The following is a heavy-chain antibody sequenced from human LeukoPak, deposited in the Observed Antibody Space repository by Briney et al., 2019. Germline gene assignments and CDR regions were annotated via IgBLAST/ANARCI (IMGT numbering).Heavy chain of an antibody. CDR1: GGSFSGYY. V-gene: IGHV4-34*01. J-gene: IGHJ2*01. CDR3: ARLAQNRGRYFDL. Sequence: KPSETLSLTCAVYGGSFSGYYWSWIRQPPGKGLEWIGEINHSGSTNYNPSLKSRVTISVDPSKNQFSLKLSSVTAADMAVYYCARLAQNRGRYFDLWGRGTLVTVSS. CDR2: INHSGST. D-gene: IGHD2/OR15-2a*01.